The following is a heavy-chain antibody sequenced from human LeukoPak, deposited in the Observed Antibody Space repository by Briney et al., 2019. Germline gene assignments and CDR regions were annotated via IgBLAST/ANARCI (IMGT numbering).Heavy chain of an antibody. Sequence: SETLSLTCTVSGGSISSYYWSWIRQPPGKGLEWIGYIFYSGSTNYNPSLKSRVTILGDTSKNQFSLKLSSVTAADTAVYYCARQILWFGELLFTLFDYWGQGTLVTVSS. J-gene: IGHJ4*02. CDR2: IFYSGST. CDR3: ARQILWFGELLFTLFDY. D-gene: IGHD3-10*01. CDR1: GGSISSYY. V-gene: IGHV4-59*08.